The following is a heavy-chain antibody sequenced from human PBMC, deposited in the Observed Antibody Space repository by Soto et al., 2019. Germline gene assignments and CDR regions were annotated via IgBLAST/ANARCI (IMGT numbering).Heavy chain of an antibody. CDR2: ISAYNGNT. CDR1: GYTFTSYG. D-gene: IGHD5-18*01. Sequence: ASVKVSCKASGYTFTSYGISWVRQAPGQGLEWMGWISAYNGNTNYAQKLQGRVTMTTDTSTSTAYVELRSLRSDDTAVYYCARWAMVTNYYYYYGMDVWGQGTTVTVSS. CDR3: ARWAMVTNYYYYYGMDV. J-gene: IGHJ6*02. V-gene: IGHV1-18*04.